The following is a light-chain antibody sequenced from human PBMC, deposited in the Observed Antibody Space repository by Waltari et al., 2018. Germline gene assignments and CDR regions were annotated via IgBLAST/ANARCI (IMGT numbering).Light chain of an antibody. CDR1: QSVNSN. CDR3: HQYDNWPLT. V-gene: IGKV3-15*01. J-gene: IGKJ4*01. CDR2: GAS. Sequence: EIVMTQSPVTLSVSPGERATLSCRASQSVNSNLAWYQQKPGQAPRLLIYGASTRATGIPARFSGSGSGTEFTLTISSLQSEDFAVYYCHQYDNWPLTFGGGTKVEIK.